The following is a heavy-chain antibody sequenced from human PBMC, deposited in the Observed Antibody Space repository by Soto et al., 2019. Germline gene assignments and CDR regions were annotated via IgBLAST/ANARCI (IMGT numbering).Heavy chain of an antibody. D-gene: IGHD6-13*01. J-gene: IGHJ4*02. V-gene: IGHV3-9*01. CDR3: AKDMQRQPLHFFDY. Sequence: ELQLVESGGGLVQPGRSLRLSCAASGFSFGDYGMHWVRQAPGKGLEWVSGISWNSGSIGYADSVKGRFTISRDNAENSLYLVMNSLRTDDTAFYFCAKDMQRQPLHFFDYWGQGTLVTVSS. CDR1: GFSFGDYG. CDR2: ISWNSGSI.